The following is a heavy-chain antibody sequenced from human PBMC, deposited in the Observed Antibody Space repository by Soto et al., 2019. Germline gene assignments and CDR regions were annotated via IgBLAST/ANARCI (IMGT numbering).Heavy chain of an antibody. V-gene: IGHV4-39*07. Sequence: SETLSLTCTVSGGSISSSSYYWGWIRQPPGKGLEWIGSIYYSGSTYYNPSLKSRVTISVDTSKNQFSLKLSSVTAADTAVYYCARLGDSSGYYYWYFDYWGQGTLVTVSS. J-gene: IGHJ4*02. D-gene: IGHD3-22*01. CDR3: ARLGDSSGYYYWYFDY. CDR2: IYYSGST. CDR1: GGSISSSSYY.